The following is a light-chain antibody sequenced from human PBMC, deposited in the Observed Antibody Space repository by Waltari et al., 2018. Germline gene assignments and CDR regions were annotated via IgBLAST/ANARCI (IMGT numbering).Light chain of an antibody. J-gene: IGLJ1*01. CDR3: CSYAGGTTYV. Sequence: QPALTQPASVSGSPGQSITLYCTGTSSDVGNYNVFSWHHQYPGKAPKFIIYEVSEGPSGVSNRFSGSKSGNTASLTISGLQAEDEADYYCCSYAGGTTYVFGTGTKVTVL. CDR1: SSDVGNYNV. CDR2: EVS. V-gene: IGLV2-23*02.